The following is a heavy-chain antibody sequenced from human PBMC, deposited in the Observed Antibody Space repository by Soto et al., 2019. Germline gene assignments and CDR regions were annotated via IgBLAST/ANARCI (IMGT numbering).Heavy chain of an antibody. CDR3: ARADSDILSGYYYYYYGMDV. Sequence: QVQLVQSGAGVKKPGASVKVSCKASGYTFTSYGISWVRQAPGQGLEWMGWISAYNGNTNYAQKLQGRVTMTTDTSTSTAYMVLRSLRSADTAVYYCARADSDILSGYYYYYYGMDVWGQGTTVTVSS. V-gene: IGHV1-18*01. CDR1: GYTFTSYG. J-gene: IGHJ6*02. CDR2: ISAYNGNT. D-gene: IGHD3-9*01.